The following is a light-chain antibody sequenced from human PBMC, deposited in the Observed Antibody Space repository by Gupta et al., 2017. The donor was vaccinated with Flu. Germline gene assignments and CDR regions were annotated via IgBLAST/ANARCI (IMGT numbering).Light chain of an antibody. CDR3: QQDNSYRT. J-gene: IGKJ1*01. V-gene: IGKV1-5*03. CDR1: QSISYW. Sequence: DIQLTQSPSTLSASVGDRVTITCRASQSISYWLAWYQQKPGKAPKLMIYKASRGKSGVPSRFSGSGSGTEFTLTISSRQPDDVANYYCQQDNSYRTFGQGTKVEIK. CDR2: KAS.